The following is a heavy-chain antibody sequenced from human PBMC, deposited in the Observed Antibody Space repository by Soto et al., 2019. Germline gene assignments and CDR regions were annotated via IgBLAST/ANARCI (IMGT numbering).Heavy chain of an antibody. D-gene: IGHD4-17*01. CDR2: IYYSGST. Sequence: SETLSLTCTVSGGSISSYYWSWIRQPPGKGLEWIGYIYYSGSTNYNPSLKSRVTISVDTSKNQFSLKLSSVTAADTAVYYCARQDYDPYFDYWGQGTLVTVSS. CDR1: GGSISSYY. CDR3: ARQDYDPYFDY. V-gene: IGHV4-59*08. J-gene: IGHJ4*02.